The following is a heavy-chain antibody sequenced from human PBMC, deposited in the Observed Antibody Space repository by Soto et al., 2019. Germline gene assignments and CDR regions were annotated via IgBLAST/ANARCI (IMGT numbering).Heavy chain of an antibody. J-gene: IGHJ4*02. CDR3: ARAAYDFWSGYYEFDY. CDR1: GFTFSSYW. V-gene: IGHV3-7*01. Sequence: EVQLVESGGGLVQPGGSLRLSCAASGFTFSSYWMSWVRQAPGKGLEWVANIKQDGSEKYYVDSVKGRFTISRDNAKNSLYLQMNSLRAEDTAVYYCARAAYDFWSGYYEFDYWGQGTLVTVSS. CDR2: IKQDGSEK. D-gene: IGHD3-3*01.